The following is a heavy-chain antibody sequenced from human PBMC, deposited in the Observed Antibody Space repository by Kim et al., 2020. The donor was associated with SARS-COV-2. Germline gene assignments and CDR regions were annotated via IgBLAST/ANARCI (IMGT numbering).Heavy chain of an antibody. CDR2: ISYDGSNK. J-gene: IGHJ4*02. Sequence: GGSLRLSCAASGFTFSSYGMHWVRQAPGKGLEWVAVISYDGSNKYYADSVKGRFTISRDNSKNTLYLQMNSLRTEDTAVYYCAKESAALLWFGAVGYFDCWGQGTLVTVSS. CDR1: GFTFSSYG. CDR3: AKESAALLWFGAVGYFDC. V-gene: IGHV3-30*18. D-gene: IGHD3-10*01.